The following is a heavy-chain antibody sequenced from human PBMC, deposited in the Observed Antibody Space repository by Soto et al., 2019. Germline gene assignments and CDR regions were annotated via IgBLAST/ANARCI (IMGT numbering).Heavy chain of an antibody. V-gene: IGHV4-61*08. CDR3: ASHMVRGVPFGY. D-gene: IGHD3-10*01. J-gene: IGHJ4*02. CDR2: IYHSGST. CDR1: GGSISSGDYY. Sequence: PSETLSLTCTVSGGSISSGDYYWSWVRQPPGKGLEWIGEIYHSGSTNYNPSLKSRVTISVDTSKNQFSLKLSSVTAADTAVYYCASHMVRGVPFGYWGQGTLVTVSS.